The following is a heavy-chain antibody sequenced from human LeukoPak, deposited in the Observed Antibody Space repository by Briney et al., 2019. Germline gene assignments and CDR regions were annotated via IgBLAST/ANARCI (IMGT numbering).Heavy chain of an antibody. CDR2: MSSNGGST. CDR1: GVTFSSYA. CDR3: ARVLITIFGPGMVDV. D-gene: IGHD3-3*01. J-gene: IGHJ6*04. V-gene: IGHV3-64*01. Sequence: PGGSLRLSCAASGVTFSSYAMHWVRQAPREGLGYVSAMSSNGGSTYYANSVKGRFTISRDNSKNTLYLQMGSLRAEDMAVYYCARVLITIFGPGMVDVWGKGTTVTVSS.